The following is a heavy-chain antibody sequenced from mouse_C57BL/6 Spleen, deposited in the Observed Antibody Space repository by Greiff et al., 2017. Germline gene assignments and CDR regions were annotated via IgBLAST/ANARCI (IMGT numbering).Heavy chain of an antibody. CDR3: ARAGGNSYYFDY. D-gene: IGHD2-1*01. CDR2: INYDGSST. J-gene: IGHJ2*01. Sequence: EVKLVESEGGLVQPGSSMKLSCTASGFTFRDYYMAWVRQVPEKGLEWVANINYDGSSTYYLDSLKSRFIISRDNAKNILYLQMSSLKSEDTATYYCARAGGNSYYFDYWGQGTTLTVSS. CDR1: GFTFRDYY. V-gene: IGHV5-16*01.